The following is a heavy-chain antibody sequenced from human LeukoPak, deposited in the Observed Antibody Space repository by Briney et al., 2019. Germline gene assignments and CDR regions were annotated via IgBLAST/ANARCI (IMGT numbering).Heavy chain of an antibody. Sequence: GGSLRLSCAASGFTFDDYGMSWVRQAPGKGLEWVSGINWNGGSTGYADSVKGRFTISRDNSKNTLYLQMNSLRAEDTAVYYCTRDGGVPVDYWGQGTLVTVSS. CDR3: TRDGGVPVDY. J-gene: IGHJ4*02. CDR2: INWNGGST. V-gene: IGHV3-20*04. D-gene: IGHD3-16*01. CDR1: GFTFDDYG.